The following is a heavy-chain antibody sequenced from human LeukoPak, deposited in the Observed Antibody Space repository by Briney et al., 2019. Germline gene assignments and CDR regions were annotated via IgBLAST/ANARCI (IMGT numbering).Heavy chain of an antibody. V-gene: IGHV4-39*01. J-gene: IGHJ4*02. CDR3: ARHRRWLWDY. CDR2: IYYSGST. Sequence: SETLSLTCTVSGGSITSSSYYWGWIRQPPGKGLEWIGSIYYSGSTYYNPSLKSRVTISVDTSKNQFSLKLSSVTAADTAVYYCARHRRWLWDYWGQGTLVTVSS. CDR1: GGSITSSSYY. D-gene: IGHD3-9*01.